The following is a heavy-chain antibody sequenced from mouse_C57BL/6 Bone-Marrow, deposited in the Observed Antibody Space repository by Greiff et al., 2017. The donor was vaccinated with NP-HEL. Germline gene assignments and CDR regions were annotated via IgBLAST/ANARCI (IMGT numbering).Heavy chain of an antibody. V-gene: IGHV1-55*01. Sequence: QVQLQQPGAELVKPGASVKMSCKASGYTFTSYWITWVKQRPGQGLEWIGDIYPGSGSTNYNEKFKSKAKLTVDTSSSTAYMQLSSLTSEDSAVYNCASGYGYDAIAYWGQGTLVTVSA. D-gene: IGHD2-2*01. CDR2: IYPGSGST. CDR1: GYTFTSYW. J-gene: IGHJ3*01. CDR3: ASGYGYDAIAY.